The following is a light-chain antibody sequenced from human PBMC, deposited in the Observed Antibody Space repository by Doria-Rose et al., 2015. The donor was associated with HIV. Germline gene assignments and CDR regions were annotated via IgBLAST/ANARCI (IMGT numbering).Light chain of an antibody. CDR1: QSLLYTSKNY. Sequence: TQSLESLGMSLGERATLNCKSNQSLLYTSKNYLAWYQQKPGQPPKLLIYWVSTRQSGVPARFRGSGSGTDFTLTISSLEAEDVAVYYCQQYYDTPSFGPGTTVDIK. V-gene: IGKV4-1*01. CDR2: WVS. J-gene: IGKJ3*01. CDR3: QQYYDTPS.